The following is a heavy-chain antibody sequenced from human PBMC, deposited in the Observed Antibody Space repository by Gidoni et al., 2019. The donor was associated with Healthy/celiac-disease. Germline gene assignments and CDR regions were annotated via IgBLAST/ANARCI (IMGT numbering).Heavy chain of an antibody. CDR2: IIPIFGTA. V-gene: IGHV1-69*01. J-gene: IGHJ6*03. Sequence: QVQLVQSGAEVKKPGSSVKVSCKASGCPFSSYSFRWVLQAPGQGLEWMGGIIPIFGTANYAQKFQGRVTITADESTSTAYMELSSLRSEDTAVYYCAREGYMVRGKNYYYYYMDVWGKGTTVTVSS. CDR1: GCPFSSYS. D-gene: IGHD3-10*01. CDR3: AREGYMVRGKNYYYYYMDV.